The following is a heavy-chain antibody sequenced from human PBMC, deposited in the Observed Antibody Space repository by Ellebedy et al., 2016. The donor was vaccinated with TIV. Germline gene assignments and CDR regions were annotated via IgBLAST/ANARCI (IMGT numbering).Heavy chain of an antibody. CDR2: INAGNGNT. V-gene: IGHV1-3*01. J-gene: IGHJ2*01. CDR1: GYAFTSYA. D-gene: IGHD2-21*02. CDR3: ARAYCGGDCYRGASSIHFDL. Sequence: ASVKVSCKASGYAFTSYAMHWVRQAPGQRLEWMGWINAGNGNTKYSQKFQGRATITRDTSASTAYMELSSLRSEDTAVYYCARAYCGGDCYRGASSIHFDLWGRGTLVTVSS.